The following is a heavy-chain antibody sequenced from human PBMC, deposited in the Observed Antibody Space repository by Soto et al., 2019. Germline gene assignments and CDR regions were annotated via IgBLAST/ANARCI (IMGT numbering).Heavy chain of an antibody. CDR2: ISAYNGNT. V-gene: IGHV1-18*01. Sequence: ASVKVSCKASGYTFTSYGISWVRQAPGQGLEWMGWISAYNGNTNYAQKLQGRVTMTTDTSTSTAYMELRSLRSDDTAVYYCARVGAATTIYYYYGMDVWGQGTTVTVSS. J-gene: IGHJ6*02. D-gene: IGHD5-12*01. CDR3: ARVGAATTIYYYYGMDV. CDR1: GYTFTSYG.